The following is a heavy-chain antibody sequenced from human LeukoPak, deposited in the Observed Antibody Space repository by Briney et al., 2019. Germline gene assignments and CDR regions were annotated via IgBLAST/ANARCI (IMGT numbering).Heavy chain of an antibody. J-gene: IGHJ4*02. CDR1: GFTFDDCA. D-gene: IGHD3-22*01. V-gene: IGHV3-9*03. CDR2: ISWNSGSI. Sequence: GRSLRRSCAGSGFTFDDCAMHWVRQAPGKGLKWVSGISWNSGSIGYADSVKGRFTISRDNAKNSLYLQMNSLRAEDMALYYCAKGSDSSGYYYPDYWGQGTLVTVSS. CDR3: AKGSDSSGYYYPDY.